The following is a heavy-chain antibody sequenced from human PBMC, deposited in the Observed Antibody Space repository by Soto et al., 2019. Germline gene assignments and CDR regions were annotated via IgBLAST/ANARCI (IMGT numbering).Heavy chain of an antibody. Sequence: GESLKISCKGSGYSFTSYWIGWVRQMPGKGLEWMGIIYPGDSDTRYSPSFQGQVTISADKSISTAYLQWSSLKASDTAMYYCARTLRDYDILTGYHRSGYYMDVWGKGTTVTVSS. J-gene: IGHJ6*03. CDR1: GYSFTSYW. CDR3: ARTLRDYDILTGYHRSGYYMDV. CDR2: IYPGDSDT. V-gene: IGHV5-51*01. D-gene: IGHD3-9*01.